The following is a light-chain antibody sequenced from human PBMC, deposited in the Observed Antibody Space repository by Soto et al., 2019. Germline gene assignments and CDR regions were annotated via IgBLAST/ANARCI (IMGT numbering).Light chain of an antibody. Sequence: IALTQSPGTLSLSPGEIATLSCRASQSVSSSYLAWYQQKPGQAPRLLIYGASSRATGIPDRFSGSGSGTDFTLTISRLEPEDFAVYYCQQYGSSPWTFGQGTKVDIK. V-gene: IGKV3-20*01. J-gene: IGKJ1*01. CDR2: GAS. CDR1: QSVSSSY. CDR3: QQYGSSPWT.